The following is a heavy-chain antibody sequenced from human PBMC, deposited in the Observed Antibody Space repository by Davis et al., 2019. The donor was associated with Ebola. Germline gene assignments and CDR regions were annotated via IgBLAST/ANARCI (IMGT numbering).Heavy chain of an antibody. CDR2: IIPIFGTA. D-gene: IGHD1-26*01. J-gene: IGHJ4*02. CDR1: GGTFSSYA. V-gene: IGHV1-69*06. CDR3: ARGGWELLYGRFDY. Sequence: SVKVSCKASGGTFSSYAISWVRQAPGQGLEWMGGIIPIFGTANYAQKFQGRVTITADKSTSTAYMELGSLRSEDTAVYYCARGGWELLYGRFDYWGQGTLVTVSS.